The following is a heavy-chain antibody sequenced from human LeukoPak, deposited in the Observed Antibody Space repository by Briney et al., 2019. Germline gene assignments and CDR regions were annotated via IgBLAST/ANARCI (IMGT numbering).Heavy chain of an antibody. D-gene: IGHD3-10*01. CDR1: GGSISSYY. J-gene: IGHJ6*02. CDR3: ARDGILWFGELPNYGMDV. CDR2: IYTSRST. V-gene: IGHV4-4*07. Sequence: PSETLSLTCTVSGGSISSYYWSWIRQPAGKGLEWIGRIYTSRSTNYNPSLKSRVTMSVDTSKNQFSLKLSSVTAADTAVYYCARDGILWFGELPNYGMDVWGQGTTVTVSS.